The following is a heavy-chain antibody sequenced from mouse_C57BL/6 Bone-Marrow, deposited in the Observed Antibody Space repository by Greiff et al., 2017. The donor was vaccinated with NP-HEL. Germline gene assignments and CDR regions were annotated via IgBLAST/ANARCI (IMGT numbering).Heavy chain of an antibody. CDR3: ARNYGSSSYYAMDY. CDR1: GYTFTSYG. Sequence: VQLQQSGAELARPGASVKLSCKASGYTFTSYGISWVKQRTGQGLEWIGEIYPRSGNTYYIEKFKGKATLTADKSSSTAYMELRSLTSEDSAVYFCARNYGSSSYYAMDYWGQGTSVTVSS. J-gene: IGHJ4*01. V-gene: IGHV1-81*01. D-gene: IGHD1-1*01. CDR2: IYPRSGNT.